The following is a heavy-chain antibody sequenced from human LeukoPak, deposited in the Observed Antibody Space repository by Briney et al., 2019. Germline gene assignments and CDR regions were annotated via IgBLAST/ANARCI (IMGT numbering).Heavy chain of an antibody. J-gene: IGHJ4*02. CDR1: GGTFSSYA. V-gene: IGHV1-69*13. Sequence: SVKVSCKASGGTFSSYAISWVRQAPGQGLEWMGGIIPIFGTASYAQKFQGRVTITADESTSTAYMELSSLRSDDTAVYYCARDSSLTAYSSGWYAVRSFGYWGQGTLVTVSS. CDR3: ARDSSLTAYSSGWYAVRSFGY. D-gene: IGHD6-19*01. CDR2: IIPIFGTA.